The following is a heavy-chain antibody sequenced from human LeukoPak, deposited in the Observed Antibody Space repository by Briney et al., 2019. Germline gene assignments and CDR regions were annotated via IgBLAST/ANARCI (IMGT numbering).Heavy chain of an antibody. Sequence: QPGGSLRLSCAASGFTFSASAMHWVRQASGKGLEWVGRIRNKANGYETAYAASVKGRFIISRDDSKNTAYLQMNSLKTEDTAVYYCTRLGYCTNGVCYLDYWGQGILVTVSS. D-gene: IGHD2-8*01. CDR2: IRNKANGYET. V-gene: IGHV3-73*01. CDR3: TRLGYCTNGVCYLDY. CDR1: GFTFSASA. J-gene: IGHJ4*02.